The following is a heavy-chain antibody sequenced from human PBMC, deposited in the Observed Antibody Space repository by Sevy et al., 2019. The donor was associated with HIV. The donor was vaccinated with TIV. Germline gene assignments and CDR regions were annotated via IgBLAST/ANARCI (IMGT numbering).Heavy chain of an antibody. CDR2: IRSKGYDGTT. CDR3: TRDMGYSGPGAFDI. D-gene: IGHD5-12*01. Sequence: GGSLRLSCTASGFTFGDYAMNWLRQAPGKGLEWVGLIRSKGYDGTTEYAASVKGRFTISRDDSKGIAYLQMNTLKSESTAVYYCTRDMGYSGPGAFDIWGQGTMVTVSS. CDR1: GFTFGDYA. V-gene: IGHV3-49*03. J-gene: IGHJ3*02.